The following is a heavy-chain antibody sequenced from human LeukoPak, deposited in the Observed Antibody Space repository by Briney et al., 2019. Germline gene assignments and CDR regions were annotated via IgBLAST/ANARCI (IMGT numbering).Heavy chain of an antibody. CDR1: GGTFSSYG. CDR3: ARESQRYAAV. Sequence: SVKVSCKASGGTFSSYGITWVRPAPGQGRAWMGGIIPMFGTSNYAQKFQGRVTITSDDSTSTAYMELRSLRYEDTAVYYCARESQRYAAVWGQGTTVTVSS. CDR2: IIPMFGTS. D-gene: IGHD5-12*01. J-gene: IGHJ6*02. V-gene: IGHV1-69*13.